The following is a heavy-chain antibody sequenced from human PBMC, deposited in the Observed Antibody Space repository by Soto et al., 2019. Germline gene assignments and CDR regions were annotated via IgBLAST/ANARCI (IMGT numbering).Heavy chain of an antibody. J-gene: IGHJ5*02. CDR1: GGSISSYY. V-gene: IGHV4-59*12. CDR3: ARERAKGAVYGGSSWGRGNWFDP. CDR2: IYYSGSS. D-gene: IGHD2-15*01. Sequence: QVQLQESGPGLVKPSETLSLTCTVSGGSISSYYWSWIRQPPGEGLEWMGYIYYSGSSNNNPSLNSRVPISVDTSKTPSALKLSSVTAADTAVYYCARERAKGAVYGGSSWGRGNWFDPWGQGTLVTVSS.